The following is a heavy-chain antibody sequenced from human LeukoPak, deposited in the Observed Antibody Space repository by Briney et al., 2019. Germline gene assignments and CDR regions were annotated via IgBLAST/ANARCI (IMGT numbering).Heavy chain of an antibody. CDR2: IYSSGRT. CDR3: ARHRVPYNWFDP. V-gene: IGHV4-59*08. D-gene: IGHD3-10*01. CDR1: GGSITSYY. J-gene: IGHJ5*02. Sequence: PSETLSLTCAVPGGSITSYYWSWIRQPPGKGLEWIGEIYSSGRTTYNPFLKSRVTISVDTSKNQFSLKLSSVTAADTAVYYCARHRVPYNWFDPWGQGTLVTVSS.